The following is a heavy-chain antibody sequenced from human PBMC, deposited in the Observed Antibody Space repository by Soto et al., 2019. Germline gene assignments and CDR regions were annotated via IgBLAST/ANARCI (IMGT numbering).Heavy chain of an antibody. V-gene: IGHV3-23*01. Sequence: EVQLLESGGGLVQPGGSLRLSCAASGFTFSSYAMSWVRQAPGKGLEWVSAINGSGGSTYYADSVKGRFTISRDNSKNTLYLLMNSMRAEDTLVYYCAKLTPSARRAYFDYWGQGTLVTVSS. CDR3: AKLTPSARRAYFDY. CDR2: INGSGGST. D-gene: IGHD3-9*01. J-gene: IGHJ4*02. CDR1: GFTFSSYA.